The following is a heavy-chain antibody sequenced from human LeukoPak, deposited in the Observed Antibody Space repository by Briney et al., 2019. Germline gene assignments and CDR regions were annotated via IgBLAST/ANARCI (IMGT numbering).Heavy chain of an antibody. D-gene: IGHD1-1*01. Sequence: GGSLRLSCAASGFTFSSYELNWVRQAPGPGLEWVSYISSSGSLIHYADSVKGRFTFSRDNAKNSLYLQMNSLRGEDTAVYYCAREGGWNDLDYWGQGTLVTVSS. J-gene: IGHJ4*02. V-gene: IGHV3-48*03. CDR2: ISSSGSLI. CDR3: AREGGWNDLDY. CDR1: GFTFSSYE.